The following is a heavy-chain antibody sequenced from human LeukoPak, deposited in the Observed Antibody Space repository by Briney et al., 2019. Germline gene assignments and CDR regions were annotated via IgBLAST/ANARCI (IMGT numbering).Heavy chain of an antibody. V-gene: IGHV3-23*01. D-gene: IGHD6-13*01. Sequence: GGSLRLSCAASEFTFSSYAMSWVRQAPGKGLEWVSTISVSSDNTHYADSVKGRFTISRDNSKNMLYLQMNSLRAEDTALYYCAKGYHNSWYSDYMDVWGKGTTVTVSS. J-gene: IGHJ6*03. CDR3: AKGYHNSWYSDYMDV. CDR2: ISVSSDNT. CDR1: EFTFSSYA.